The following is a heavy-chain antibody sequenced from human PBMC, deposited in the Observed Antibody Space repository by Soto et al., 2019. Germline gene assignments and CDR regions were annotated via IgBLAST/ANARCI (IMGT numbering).Heavy chain of an antibody. V-gene: IGHV4-59*08. CDR1: GGSISSYY. Sequence: SETLSLTCTVSGGSISSYYCSWIRQPPGKGLEWIGYIYYSGSTNYNPSLKSRVTISVDTSKNQFSLKLSSVTAADTAVYYCAGSTPGDTYYDYIWGSYRSARGAFDIWGQGTMVTVSS. D-gene: IGHD3-16*02. J-gene: IGHJ3*02. CDR3: AGSTPGDTYYDYIWGSYRSARGAFDI. CDR2: IYYSGST.